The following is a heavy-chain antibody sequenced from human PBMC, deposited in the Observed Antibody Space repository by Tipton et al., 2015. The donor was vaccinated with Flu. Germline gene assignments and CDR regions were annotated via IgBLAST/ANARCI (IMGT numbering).Heavy chain of an antibody. J-gene: IGHJ4*02. V-gene: IGHV4-59*01. CDR2: IYYSGST. CDR3: ARGAYYGTKY. Sequence: LRLSCTVSGGSISSYYWSWIRQPPGKGLEWIGYIYYSGSTNYNPSLKSRVTISVDTSKNQFSLKLSSVTAADTAVYYCARGAYYGTKYWGQGTLFTVSS. D-gene: IGHD3-22*01. CDR1: GGSISSYY.